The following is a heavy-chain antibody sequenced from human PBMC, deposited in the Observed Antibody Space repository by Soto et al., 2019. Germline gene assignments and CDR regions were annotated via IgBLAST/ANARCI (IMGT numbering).Heavy chain of an antibody. CDR1: GFTFSSYG. D-gene: IGHD3-10*01. CDR3: AKDFSSSPEYYFDY. J-gene: IGHJ4*02. Sequence: QPEGSVRLSCAASGFTFSSYGMHWVRQAPGKGLEWVAVISYDGSNKYYADSVKGRFTISRDNSKNTLYLQMNSLRAEDTAVYYCAKDFSSSPEYYFDYWGQGTLVTVSS. CDR2: ISYDGSNK. V-gene: IGHV3-30*18.